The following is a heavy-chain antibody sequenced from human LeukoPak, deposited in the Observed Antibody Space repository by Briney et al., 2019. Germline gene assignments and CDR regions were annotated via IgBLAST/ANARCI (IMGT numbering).Heavy chain of an antibody. J-gene: IGHJ4*02. CDR2: IYYGRTT. D-gene: IGHD5-12*01. CDR1: TDSISSSSHH. CDR3: VRHDGRGGATMGALDS. V-gene: IGHV4-39*01. Sequence: PSETLSLTCTVSTDSISSSSHHWGWIRQSPGKGLEWIGGIYYGRTTYYNPSLNSRVAISVVTSKNQFSLQLNSVTAADTAVYYCVRHDGRGGATMGALDSWGQGSLVTVSS.